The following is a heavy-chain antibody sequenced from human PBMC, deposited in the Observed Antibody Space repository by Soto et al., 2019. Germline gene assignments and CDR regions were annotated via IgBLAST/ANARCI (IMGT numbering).Heavy chain of an antibody. Sequence: EVQLLESGGGLVQPGGSLRLSCAASGITFNNYAMTWVRQAPGKGLEWVSAISGGGDTTSYADSVKGRFTVSRDGSKNTLYLQMSSLRAEDTALYYCAKGRGGSGSLTPRVDFWGQGTRVTVSS. J-gene: IGHJ4*02. D-gene: IGHD3-10*01. CDR3: AKGRGGSGSLTPRVDF. CDR1: GITFNNYA. CDR2: ISGGGDTT. V-gene: IGHV3-23*01.